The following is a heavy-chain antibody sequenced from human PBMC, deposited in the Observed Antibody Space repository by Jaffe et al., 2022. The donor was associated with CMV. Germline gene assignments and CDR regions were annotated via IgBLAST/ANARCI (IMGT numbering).Heavy chain of an antibody. D-gene: IGHD3-10*01. V-gene: IGHV3-66*01. Sequence: EVHLVESGGGLVEPGGSLRLSCTASGFTVRDGEMTWVRQAPGKGLEWVGRSGPTDFAAPMKGRFSISRDASEKILYLQMNSLRSEDTAVYFCRYYTSGRDYWGPGTLVTVSS. CDR2: SGPT. CDR1: GFTVRDGE. CDR3: RYYTSGRDY. J-gene: IGHJ4*02.